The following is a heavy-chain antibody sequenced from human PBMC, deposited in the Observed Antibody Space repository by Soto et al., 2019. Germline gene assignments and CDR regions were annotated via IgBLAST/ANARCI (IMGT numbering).Heavy chain of an antibody. CDR1: GGSISSSSYY. Sequence: SETLSLTCTVSGGSISSSSYYWGWIRQPPGKGLEWIGSIYYSGSTYYNPSLESRFTISVDTSKNQFSLKLSSVTAADTAVYYCERSKNYYDSSGYYRDAFDIWGQGTMVTVSS. J-gene: IGHJ3*02. CDR3: ERSKNYYDSSGYYRDAFDI. V-gene: IGHV4-39*01. D-gene: IGHD3-22*01. CDR2: IYYSGST.